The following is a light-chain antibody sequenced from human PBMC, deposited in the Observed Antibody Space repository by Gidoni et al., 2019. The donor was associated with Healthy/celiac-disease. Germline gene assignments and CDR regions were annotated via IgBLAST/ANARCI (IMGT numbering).Light chain of an antibody. V-gene: IGLV3-19*01. CDR3: NSRDSSSNPA. Sequence: SSELTQAPAVSVALGQTVRITCQGDSLRSHYASWYQQQPGQAPVLVIYGKSNRPSGIPNRFSGSSSGNTASLTITGAQAEDEADYYCNSRDSSSNPAFGGGTKLTVL. J-gene: IGLJ2*01. CDR2: GKS. CDR1: SLRSHY.